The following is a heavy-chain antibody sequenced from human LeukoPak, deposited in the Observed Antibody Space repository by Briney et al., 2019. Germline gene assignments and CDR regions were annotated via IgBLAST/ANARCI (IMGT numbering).Heavy chain of an antibody. D-gene: IGHD3-22*01. CDR3: ARSDYYDSSVYFDY. Sequence: SETLSLTCAVSGGSISSGGYSWSWIRQPPGTGLEWIGYIYHSGSTYYNPSLKSRVTISLDRSKNQFSLKLSSVTTADTAVYYCARSDYYDSSVYFDYWGQGTLVTVSS. J-gene: IGHJ4*02. V-gene: IGHV4-30-2*01. CDR2: IYHSGST. CDR1: GGSISSGGYS.